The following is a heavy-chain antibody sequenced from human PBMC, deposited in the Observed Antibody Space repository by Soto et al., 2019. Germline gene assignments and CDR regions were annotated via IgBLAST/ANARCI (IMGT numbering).Heavy chain of an antibody. CDR3: ARDSSSWYIDY. D-gene: IGHD6-13*01. Sequence: GGSLRLSCAASGFTFSSYGMHWVRQAPGKGLEWVAVIWYDGSNKYYADSVKGRFTISRDNSKNTLYLQMNSLRAEDTAAYYCARDSSSWYIDYWGQGTLVTVSS. CDR1: GFTFSSYG. CDR2: IWYDGSNK. J-gene: IGHJ4*02. V-gene: IGHV3-33*01.